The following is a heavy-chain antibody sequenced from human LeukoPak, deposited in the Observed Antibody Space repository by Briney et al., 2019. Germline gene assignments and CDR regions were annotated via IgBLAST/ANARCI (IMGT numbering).Heavy chain of an antibody. CDR3: ARVQYPGGYCSGGSCYPFDI. J-gene: IGHJ3*02. D-gene: IGHD2-15*01. Sequence: SQTLSLTCAISGDSVSSNSAAWNWIRQSPSRGLEWLGRTYYRSKWYNDYAGSVKSRISINPDTSKNQISLQLNSVTPEDTAVYYCARVQYPGGYCSGGSCYPFDIWGQGTMVTVSS. V-gene: IGHV6-1*01. CDR2: TYYRSKWYN. CDR1: GDSVSSNSAA.